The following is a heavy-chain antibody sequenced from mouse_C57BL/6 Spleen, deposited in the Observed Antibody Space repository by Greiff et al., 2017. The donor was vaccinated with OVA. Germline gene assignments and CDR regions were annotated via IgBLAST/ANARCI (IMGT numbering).Heavy chain of an antibody. J-gene: IGHJ4*01. CDR3: ARRGGIITDYAMDY. CDR2: IDPSDSYT. CDR1: GYTFTSYW. V-gene: IGHV1-69*01. Sequence: VQLQQPGAELVMPGASVKLSCKASGYTFTSYWMHWVKQRPGQGLEWIGEIDPSDSYTNYNQKFKGKSTLTVDKSSSTAYMQLSSLTSQDSAVYYCARRGGIITDYAMDYWGQGTSVTVSS. D-gene: IGHD1-1*01.